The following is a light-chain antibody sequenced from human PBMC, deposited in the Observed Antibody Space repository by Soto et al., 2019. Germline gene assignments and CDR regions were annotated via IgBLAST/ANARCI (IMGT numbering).Light chain of an antibody. Sequence: QSALTQPASVSGSPGQSITISCTGTSSDVGGYNYVSWYQQYPGKAPKVMISDVSNRPSGVSNRFSGSKSGNTASLTISGLQAEDEADYYCSSYTSINTLVFGTGTKLTVL. J-gene: IGLJ1*01. CDR1: SSDVGGYNY. CDR3: SSYTSINTLV. CDR2: DVS. V-gene: IGLV2-14*03.